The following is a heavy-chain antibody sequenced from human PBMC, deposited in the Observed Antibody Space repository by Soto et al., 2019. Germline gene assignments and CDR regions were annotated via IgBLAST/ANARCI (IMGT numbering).Heavy chain of an antibody. CDR2: VSYDGSIK. D-gene: IGHD6-19*01. Sequence: QVQLVESGGGVVQPGRSLRLSCAASGFTFSVYGMHWVRQAPGKGLEWVALVSYDGSIKYYADSVKGRFTISRDNSKNTLYLQMNSVRVEDTAVYYCAKDGSHLAVAGTSPTSYFYGLAVWGQGTTVTVSS. CDR1: GFTFSVYG. V-gene: IGHV3-30*18. J-gene: IGHJ6*02. CDR3: AKDGSHLAVAGTSPTSYFYGLAV.